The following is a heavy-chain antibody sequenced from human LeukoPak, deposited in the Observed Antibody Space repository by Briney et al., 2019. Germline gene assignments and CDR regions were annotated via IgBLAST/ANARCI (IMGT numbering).Heavy chain of an antibody. Sequence: GGSLRLPCAASGFTFSSYGMHWVRQAPGKGLEWVAYIRYDGSNKYYEDSMKGRFTISRDNSKNSLYLQMNSLRAEDTAVYYCARGHRYFDLWGRGTLVTVSS. J-gene: IGHJ2*01. V-gene: IGHV3-30*02. CDR3: ARGHRYFDL. CDR2: IRYDGSNK. CDR1: GFTFSSYG.